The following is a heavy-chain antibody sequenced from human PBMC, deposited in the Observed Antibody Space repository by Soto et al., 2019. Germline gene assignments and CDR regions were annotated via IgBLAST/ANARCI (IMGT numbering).Heavy chain of an antibody. D-gene: IGHD2-15*01. CDR3: ARGSHVVMIAPGLDY. CDR1: DDSINSDGYY. J-gene: IGHJ4*02. CDR2: IYYSGNA. Sequence: PSETLSLTCTVSDDSINSDGYYWGWIRQHPGKGLEWIGSIYYSGNAYYNPSLKSRVTISLDTSKNQFSLKMNSVSVEDTAMYYCARGSHVVMIAPGLDYWGQGTLVTVSS. V-gene: IGHV4-39*07.